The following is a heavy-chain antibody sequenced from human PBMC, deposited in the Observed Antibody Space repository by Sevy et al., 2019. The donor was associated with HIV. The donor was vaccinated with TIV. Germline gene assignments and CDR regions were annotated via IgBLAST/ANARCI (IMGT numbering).Heavy chain of an antibody. CDR2: LSFGCGEI. CDR3: AREGCTKPHDY. CDR1: GFTFSKYS. V-gene: IGHV3-23*01. D-gene: IGHD2-8*01. Sequence: GGSLRLSCAASGFTFSKYSMSWVRQPPGKGLEWVSTLSFGCGEINYAHSVKGRFTISRDKSKSSVYLQMNNLRPEDTAVYYCAREGCTKPHDYWGQGTLVTVSS. J-gene: IGHJ4*02.